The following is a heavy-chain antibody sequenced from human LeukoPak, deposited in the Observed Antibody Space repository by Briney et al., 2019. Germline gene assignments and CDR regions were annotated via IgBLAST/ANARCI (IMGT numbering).Heavy chain of an antibody. D-gene: IGHD3-22*01. CDR3: AKGSYYDSSGSFYFDY. V-gene: IGHV3-23*01. CDR2: ISGSGDNT. J-gene: IGHJ4*02. Sequence: GGSLRLSCAASGFTFSSYAMSWVRQAPGKGLEWDSGISGSGDNTYYADSVKGRFTISRDNSKNTVYVQVNSLGTEDTAAYYCAKGSYYDSSGSFYFDYWGQGTLVTVSS. CDR1: GFTFSSYA.